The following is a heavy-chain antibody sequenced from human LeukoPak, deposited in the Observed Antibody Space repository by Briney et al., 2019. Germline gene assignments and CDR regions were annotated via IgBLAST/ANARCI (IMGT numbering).Heavy chain of an antibody. D-gene: IGHD3-10*01. CDR1: GGSISSGSYY. Sequence: SETLSLTCTVSGGSISSGSYYWSWIRQPAGKGLGWIGRIYTSGSTNYNPSLKSRVTISVDTSKNQFSLKLSSVTAADTAVYYCARHTPHYYGSGSYSWFDPWGQGTLVTVSS. CDR2: IYTSGST. J-gene: IGHJ5*02. V-gene: IGHV4-61*02. CDR3: ARHTPHYYGSGSYSWFDP.